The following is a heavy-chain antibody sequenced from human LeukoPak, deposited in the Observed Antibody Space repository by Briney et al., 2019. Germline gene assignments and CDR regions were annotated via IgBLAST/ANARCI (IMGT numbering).Heavy chain of an antibody. D-gene: IGHD4-17*01. CDR2: IYPGDSDT. Sequence: GESLKISCKASGYTFNNNYITWVRQMSGKGLEWMGIIYPGDSDTRYSPSFQGHVTISADESISTAYLQWSSVTATDSAMYYCVRGNQKYGDYVRDWGQGTLVTISS. J-gene: IGHJ4*02. CDR3: VRGNQKYGDYVRD. V-gene: IGHV5-51*01. CDR1: GYTFNNNY.